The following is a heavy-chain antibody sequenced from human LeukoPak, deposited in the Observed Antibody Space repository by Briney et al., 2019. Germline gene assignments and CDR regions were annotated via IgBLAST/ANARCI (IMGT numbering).Heavy chain of an antibody. D-gene: IGHD4-17*01. J-gene: IGHJ4*02. CDR1: GFTFSSYS. Sequence: PGGSLRLSCAASGFTFSSYSMNWVRQAPGKGLEWVSSISSSSSYIYYADSVKGRFTISRDNAKNSLYLRMNSLRAEDTAVYYCARETTVTSSFDYWGQGTLVTVSS. CDR3: ARETTVTSSFDY. V-gene: IGHV3-21*01. CDR2: ISSSSSYI.